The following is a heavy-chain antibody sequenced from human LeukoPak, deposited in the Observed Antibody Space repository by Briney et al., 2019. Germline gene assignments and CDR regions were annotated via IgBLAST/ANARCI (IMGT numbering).Heavy chain of an antibody. CDR1: GFTFSSYW. CDR3: ARRAGAYSHPYDY. Sequence: GGSLRHSCAASGFTFSSYWMSWVRQAPGKGLEWVANIKQDGSEKYYVDSVKGRFTISRDNSKNTLYLQMNSLRAEDTAVYYCARRAGAYSHPYDYWGQGTLVTVSS. V-gene: IGHV3-7*03. J-gene: IGHJ4*02. D-gene: IGHD4/OR15-4a*01. CDR2: IKQDGSEK.